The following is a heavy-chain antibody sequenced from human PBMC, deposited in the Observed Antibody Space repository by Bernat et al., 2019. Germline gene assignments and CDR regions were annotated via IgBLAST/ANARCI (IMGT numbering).Heavy chain of an antibody. V-gene: IGHV4-34*01. CDR2: INHSGST. J-gene: IGHJ4*02. CDR3: ARDDMTTVTKDY. CDR1: GGSFSGYY. Sequence: QVQLQQWGAGLLKPSETLSLTCAVYGGSFSGYYWSWIRQPPGKGLEWIGEINHSGSTHYNPSLKSRGTISVDTSKNQFSLKLSSVTAAETAVYYCARDDMTTVTKDYWGQGTLVTVSS. D-gene: IGHD4-17*01.